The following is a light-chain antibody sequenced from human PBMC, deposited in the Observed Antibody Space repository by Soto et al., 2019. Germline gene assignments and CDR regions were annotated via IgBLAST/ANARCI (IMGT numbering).Light chain of an antibody. CDR3: CSYAGSSTFA. V-gene: IGLV2-23*02. Sequence: QSALTQPASVSGSPGQSITISCTGTSSDVGSYNLVSWYQLHPGKAPKLMIYAVSERPSGVSNRFSGSKSGNTASLTISGLQAEDEADYYCCSYAGSSTFAFGGGTKLTVL. J-gene: IGLJ2*01. CDR2: AVS. CDR1: SSDVGSYNL.